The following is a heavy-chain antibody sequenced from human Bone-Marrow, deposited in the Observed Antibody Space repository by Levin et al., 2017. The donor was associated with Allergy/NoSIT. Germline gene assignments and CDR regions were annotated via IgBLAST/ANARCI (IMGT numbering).Heavy chain of an antibody. CDR2: INPNSGGT. Sequence: ASVKVSCKASGYTFTGYYMHWVRQAPGQGLEWMGWINPNSGGTNYAQKFQGRVTMTRDTSISTAYMELSRLRSDDTAVYYCARSRSSGYYRWFDPWGQGTLVTVSS. D-gene: IGHD3-22*01. CDR3: ARSRSSGYYRWFDP. CDR1: GYTFTGYY. V-gene: IGHV1-2*02. J-gene: IGHJ5*02.